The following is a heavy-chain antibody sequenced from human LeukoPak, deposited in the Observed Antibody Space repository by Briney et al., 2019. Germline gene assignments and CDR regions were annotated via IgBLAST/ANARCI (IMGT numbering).Heavy chain of an antibody. CDR1: GFTFSSYS. V-gene: IGHV3-21*01. CDR3: ARDLSSYNWFDP. Sequence: GGSLRLSCAASGFTFSSYSMNWVRQAPGKGLEWVSSISSSSSYIYYADSVKGRFTISRDNAKISLYLQMNSLRAEDTAVYYCARDLSSYNWFDPWGQGTLVTVSS. CDR2: ISSSSSYI. J-gene: IGHJ5*02.